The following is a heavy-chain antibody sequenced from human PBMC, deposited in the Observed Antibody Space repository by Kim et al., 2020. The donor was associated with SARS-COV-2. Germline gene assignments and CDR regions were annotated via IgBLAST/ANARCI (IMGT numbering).Heavy chain of an antibody. D-gene: IGHD3-3*01. V-gene: IGHV3-21*01. CDR3: ARETYYDFWSGPNGMDV. Sequence: GGSLRLSCAASGFTFSSYSMNWVRQAPGKGLEWVSSISSSSSYIYYADSVKGRFTISRDNAKNSLYLQMNSLRAEDTAVYYCARETYYDFWSGPNGMDVWGQGTTVTVSS. CDR1: GFTFSSYS. J-gene: IGHJ6*02. CDR2: ISSSSSYI.